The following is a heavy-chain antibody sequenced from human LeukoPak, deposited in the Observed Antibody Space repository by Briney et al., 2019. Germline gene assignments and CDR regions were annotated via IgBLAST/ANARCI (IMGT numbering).Heavy chain of an antibody. Sequence: SETLSLTCTVSGGSISSGGYYWSWIRQPPGKGLEWIGYVSYTGGTNYNPSLTSRLTISMDTSKNQFSLKLTSVSAADTAVYYCATGDTYIDYWGQGTLVTVSS. CDR1: GGSISSGGYY. J-gene: IGHJ4*02. CDR3: ATGDTYIDY. D-gene: IGHD5-18*01. CDR2: VSYTGGT. V-gene: IGHV4-61*08.